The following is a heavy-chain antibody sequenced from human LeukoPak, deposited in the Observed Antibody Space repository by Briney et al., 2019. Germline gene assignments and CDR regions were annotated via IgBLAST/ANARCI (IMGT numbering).Heavy chain of an antibody. CDR1: GFTFSSYG. Sequence: GGSLRLSCAASGFTFSSYGMHWVRQAPGKGLEWVAVISYDGSNKYYADSVKGRFTISRDNAKNSLYLQMNSLRAEDTAVYYCARDWSGYDFFDYWGQGTLVTVSS. CDR3: ARDWSGYDFFDY. D-gene: IGHD5-12*01. J-gene: IGHJ4*02. CDR2: ISYDGSNK. V-gene: IGHV3-30*03.